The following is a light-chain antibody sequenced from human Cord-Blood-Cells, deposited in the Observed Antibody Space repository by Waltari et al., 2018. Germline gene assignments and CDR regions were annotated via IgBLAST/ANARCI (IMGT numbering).Light chain of an antibody. CDR1: SSDVGGYNY. J-gene: IGLJ3*02. CDR3: SSYTSSSTFV. CDR2: DFS. Sequence: QSALTQPAPVSGSPGQSITIPCPGTSSDVGGYNYVSWYQQHPGKAPKLMIYDFSKRPSGVSNRFSGSKSGNTASLTISGLQAEDEADYYCSSYTSSSTFVFGGGTKLTVL. V-gene: IGLV2-14*01.